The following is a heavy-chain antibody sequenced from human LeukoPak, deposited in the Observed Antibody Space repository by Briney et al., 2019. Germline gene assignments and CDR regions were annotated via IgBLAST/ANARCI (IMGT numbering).Heavy chain of an antibody. D-gene: IGHD1-14*01. J-gene: IGHJ4*02. CDR3: ARTRTGKPDF. CDR2: VNPSSGGT. V-gene: IGHV1-2*02. Sequence: ASVKVSCKASGYTFIFHYIHWVRQAPAQGLEWMGWVNPSSGGTNYAQKFQDRVTMTRDTSINTAYMELSSLRSDDTAVYYCARTRTGKPDFWGQGTLVTVSS. CDR1: GYTFIFHY.